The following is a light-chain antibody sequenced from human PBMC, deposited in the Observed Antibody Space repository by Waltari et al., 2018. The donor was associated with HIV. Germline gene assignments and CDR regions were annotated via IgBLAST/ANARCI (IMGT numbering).Light chain of an antibody. CDR3: SSYAGSDDWV. CDR1: SSDIGRYDF. V-gene: IGLV2-8*01. J-gene: IGLJ3*02. Sequence: QSALTQPPSASGSPGQSVTISCTGTSSDIGRYDFVSWYQQHPGKAPKLIIYEINERPSGFPDRFSGSKSGNTATLAVSGLQADDEADYYCSSYAGSDDWVFGGGTTVTVL. CDR2: EIN.